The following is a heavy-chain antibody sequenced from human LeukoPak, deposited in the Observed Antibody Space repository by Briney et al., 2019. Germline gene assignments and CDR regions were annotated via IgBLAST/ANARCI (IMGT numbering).Heavy chain of an antibody. CDR3: AGASSKWELSF. Sequence: SVKVSCKASGGTFSRYAISWVRQAPGQGLEWMGGYIPMFGTANYAQNFQNRVTITADESTSTFSMEVSSQRPEDTAVYFCAGASSKWELSFWGQGTLVTVSS. CDR1: GGTFSRYA. CDR2: YIPMFGTA. V-gene: IGHV1-69*01. D-gene: IGHD1-26*01. J-gene: IGHJ4*02.